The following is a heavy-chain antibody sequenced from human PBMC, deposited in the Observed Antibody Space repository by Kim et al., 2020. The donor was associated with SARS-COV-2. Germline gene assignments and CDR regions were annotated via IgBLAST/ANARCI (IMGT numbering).Heavy chain of an antibody. CDR3: ARNSIVRAAAGFNY. CDR1: GGSFSGYY. CDR2: INHSGST. J-gene: IGHJ4*02. Sequence: SETLSLTCAVYGGSFSGYYWSWIRQPPGKGLEWIWEINHSGSTNYNPSLKSRVTISVDTSKNQFSLKLSSVTAADTAVYYCARNSIVRAAAGFNYWGQGT. D-gene: IGHD6-13*01. V-gene: IGHV4-34*01.